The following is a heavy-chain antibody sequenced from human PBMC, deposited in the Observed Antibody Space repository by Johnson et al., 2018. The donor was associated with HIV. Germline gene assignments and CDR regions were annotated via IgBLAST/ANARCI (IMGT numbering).Heavy chain of an antibody. CDR3: AKTTFMIAAAGPLAFDI. J-gene: IGHJ3*02. CDR2: ISYDGSNK. D-gene: IGHD6-13*01. Sequence: QAQLLESGGGVVQPGRSLRLSCAASGFTFSSYGMHWVRQAPGKGLEWVAVISYDGSNKYYADSVKGRFTISRDNSKNTLYLQMNSLRAEDTAVYYCAKTTFMIAAAGPLAFDIWGQGTMVTVSS. CDR1: GFTFSSYG. V-gene: IGHV3-30*18.